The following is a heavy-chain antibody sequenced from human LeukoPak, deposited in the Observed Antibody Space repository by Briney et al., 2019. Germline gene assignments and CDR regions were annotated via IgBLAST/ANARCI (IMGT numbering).Heavy chain of an antibody. CDR2: IIPVFGTT. V-gene: IGHV1-69*05. CDR1: GGTFSSYS. D-gene: IGHD3-3*01. J-gene: IGHJ5*02. Sequence: EASVKVSCKASGGTFSSYSLSWVRQAPGQGLEWVGGIIPVFGTTIYAQKFQGRVTITTDESTSTTYLELSSLRSDDTAVYYCTGGGPRSKPWSGHSNWFDPWGQGALVTVSS. CDR3: TGGGPRSKPWSGHSNWFDP.